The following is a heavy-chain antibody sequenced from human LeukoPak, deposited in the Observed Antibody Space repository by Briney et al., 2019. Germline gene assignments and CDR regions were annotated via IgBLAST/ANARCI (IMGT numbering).Heavy chain of an antibody. J-gene: IGHJ4*02. CDR1: GFTVSSSY. V-gene: IGHV3-53*05. D-gene: IGHD5-18*01. CDR3: ARALQLWLYYFDY. Sequence: GGSLRLSCAASGFTVSSSYMTWVRQAPGKGLEWVSVIRSGGSTVYADSVEGRFTISRDNSKNTLYLQMNSLRAEDTAVYYCARALQLWLYYFDYWGQGTLVTVSS. CDR2: IRSGGST.